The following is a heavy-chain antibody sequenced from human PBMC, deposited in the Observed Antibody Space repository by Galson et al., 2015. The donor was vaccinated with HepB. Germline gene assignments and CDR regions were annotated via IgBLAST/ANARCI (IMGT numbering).Heavy chain of an antibody. J-gene: IGHJ3*02. CDR1: GGSISSYY. Sequence: TLSLTCTVSGGSISSYYWSWIRQPPGKGLEWIGYIYYSGSTNYNPSLKSRVTISVDTSKNQFSLKLSSVTAADTAVYYCARVQWELFDIWGQGTMVTVSS. CDR3: ARVQWELFDI. D-gene: IGHD1-26*01. V-gene: IGHV4-59*01. CDR2: IYYSGST.